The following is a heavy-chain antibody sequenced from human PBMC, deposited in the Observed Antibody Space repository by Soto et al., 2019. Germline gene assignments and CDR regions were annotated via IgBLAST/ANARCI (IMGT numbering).Heavy chain of an antibody. V-gene: IGHV3-7*05. J-gene: IGHJ5*02. D-gene: IGHD3-3*01. Sequence: GGSLRLSCAASEFSFSDYWMAWVRQAPGKGLEWVANLDQGGGEKHYVDSVKGRFTISRDNAKNSLYLQMNSLRAEDTAVYYCARGGNCDFWSGYYDWFDPWGQGTLVTVSS. CDR1: EFSFSDYW. CDR2: LDQGGGEK. CDR3: ARGGNCDFWSGYYDWFDP.